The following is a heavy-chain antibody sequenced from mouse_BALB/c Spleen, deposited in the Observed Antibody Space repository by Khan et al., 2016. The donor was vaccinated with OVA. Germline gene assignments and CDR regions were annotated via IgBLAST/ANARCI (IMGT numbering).Heavy chain of an antibody. CDR3: ARSYGSWAMDY. Sequence: EVQLVESGPSLVKPSQTLSLTCSVTGDSITSGFWNWIRKFPGNKFEYLGYITYSGNTYYNPSLKSRISFTRDTSKSQYFLQLNSVTTEDTATYFCARSYGSWAMDYWGQGTSVTVSS. CDR1: GDSITSGF. CDR2: ITYSGNT. J-gene: IGHJ4*01. V-gene: IGHV3-8*02. D-gene: IGHD1-1*01.